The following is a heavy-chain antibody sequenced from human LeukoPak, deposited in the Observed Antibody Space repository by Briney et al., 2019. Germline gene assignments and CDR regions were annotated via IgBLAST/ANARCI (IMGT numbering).Heavy chain of an antibody. J-gene: IGHJ4*02. V-gene: IGHV3-53*01. CDR2: IYRGDST. Sequence: GGSLRLSCAASGFTVSSNYMSWVRQAPGMGLEWVSSIYRGDSTYYADSVKGRFTISRDNSKNTLYLQMNRMRVENTAVYHCARDGPGNYDSSSFDYWGQGTLVTVSS. CDR1: GFTVSSNY. CDR3: ARDGPGNYDSSSFDY. D-gene: IGHD3-22*01.